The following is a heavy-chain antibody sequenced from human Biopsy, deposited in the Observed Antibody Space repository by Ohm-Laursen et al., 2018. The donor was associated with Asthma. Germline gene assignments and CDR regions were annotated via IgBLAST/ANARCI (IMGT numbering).Heavy chain of an antibody. CDR3: ARGPEYVRSSGALDY. Sequence: SVKVSCKVSGGTFSSNSINWVRQAPGQGLEWMGRIIPIFGPTNYAQKFQGRVTISADDSTSTAYMELSSLSSEGTALYYCARGPEYVRSSGALDYWGQGTLVTVSS. CDR2: IIPIFGPT. D-gene: IGHD2-2*01. V-gene: IGHV1-69*13. CDR1: GGTFSSNS. J-gene: IGHJ4*02.